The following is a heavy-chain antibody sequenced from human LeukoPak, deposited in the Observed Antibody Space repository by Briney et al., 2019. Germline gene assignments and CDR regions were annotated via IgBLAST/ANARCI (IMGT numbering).Heavy chain of an antibody. CDR1: GGSISSYY. J-gene: IGHJ4*02. CDR3: ARGISSFTYYYGSGRLFNY. V-gene: IGHV4-59*12. CDR2: IYYSGST. Sequence: PSETLSLTCTVSGGSISSYYWSWIRQPPGKGLEWIGYIYYSGSTNYNPSLKSRVTISVDTSKNQFSLKLSSVTAADTAVYYCARGISSFTYYYGSGRLFNYWGQGTLVTVSS. D-gene: IGHD3-10*01.